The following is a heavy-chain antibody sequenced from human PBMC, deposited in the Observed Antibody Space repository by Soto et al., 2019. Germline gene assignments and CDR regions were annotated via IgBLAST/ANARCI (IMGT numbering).Heavy chain of an antibody. CDR3: EKGGYCTSISCPRWFDP. D-gene: IGHD2-2*01. Sequence: GGSLRLSCAASGFTFSSYAMSWVRQAPGKGLEWVSAISATGGSTYYADSVKGRFTISRDNSRNTLYLQMNSLRAEDTALYYCEKGGYCTSISCPRWFDPWGQGTLVTVSS. J-gene: IGHJ5*02. CDR1: GFTFSSYA. V-gene: IGHV3-23*01. CDR2: ISATGGST.